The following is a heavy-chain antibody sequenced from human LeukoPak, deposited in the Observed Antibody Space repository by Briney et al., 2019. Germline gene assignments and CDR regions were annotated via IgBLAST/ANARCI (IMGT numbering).Heavy chain of an antibody. CDR1: GGSITSGGYS. J-gene: IGHJ2*01. CDR2: IYHSDKT. CDR3: ARGLSMIVVVVHDWYFDL. D-gene: IGHD3-22*01. Sequence: SETLSLTCTVSGGSITSGGYSWSWIRQPPGKGLEWIGYIYHSDKTYYNPSLESRVTISIDRSNNQVSLKLRTVTAADTAVYYCARGLSMIVVVVHDWYFDLWGRGTLVTVSS. V-gene: IGHV4-30-2*01.